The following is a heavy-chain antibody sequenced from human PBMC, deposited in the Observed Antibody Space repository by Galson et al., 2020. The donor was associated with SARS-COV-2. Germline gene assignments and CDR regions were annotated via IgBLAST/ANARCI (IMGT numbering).Heavy chain of an antibody. CDR1: GFTFNTFA. V-gene: IGHV3-64*01. CDR2: ITSDWQNT. D-gene: IGHD3-3*01. J-gene: IGHJ6*01. Sequence: GESLKIYCAASGFTFNTFAIHWVRQAPGKGLEYVSAITSDWQNTFYANSVKGRFTISRDNSKNTVSLQMGSLRAENMAVYYCAKSLFDLWTGFHHGMKGLGQASMRTFAS. CDR3: AKSLFDLWTGFHHGMKG.